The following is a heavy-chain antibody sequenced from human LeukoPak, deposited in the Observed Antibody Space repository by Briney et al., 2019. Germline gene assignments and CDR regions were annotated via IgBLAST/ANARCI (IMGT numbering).Heavy chain of an antibody. CDR2: IYYSGST. D-gene: IGHD4-17*01. J-gene: IGHJ2*01. CDR3: ARRPDYGDYWYFDL. V-gene: IGHV4-59*08. Sequence: SETLSLTCTVSGGSISSYYWSWIRPPPGKGLEGIGHIYYSGSTNYNPSFKSRVTISVDTSKDQFSLKLSSVTAADTAVYYCARRPDYGDYWYFDLWGRGTLVTVSS. CDR1: GGSISSYY.